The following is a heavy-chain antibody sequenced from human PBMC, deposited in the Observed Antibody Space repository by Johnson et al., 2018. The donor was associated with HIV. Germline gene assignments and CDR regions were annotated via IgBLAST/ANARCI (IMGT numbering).Heavy chain of an antibody. D-gene: IGHD3-16*02. CDR3: TGEDGLGESALVFDM. V-gene: IGHV3-30*14. CDR2: IQSDETTK. J-gene: IGHJ3*02. Sequence: MQLVESGGGVVQPGRSLRLSCAASGFTFSSYAMHWVRQAPGKGLEWVAVIQSDETTKYYADSVKGRFTISRDNSKKTLYLQMNSLSAEDTAVYYCTGEDGLGESALVFDMWGQGTMVTVSS. CDR1: GFTFSSYA.